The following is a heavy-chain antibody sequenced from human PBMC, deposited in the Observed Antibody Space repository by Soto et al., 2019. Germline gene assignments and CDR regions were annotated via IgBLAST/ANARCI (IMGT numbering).Heavy chain of an antibody. CDR1: VFTFISYW. CDR2: IKGDGSET. V-gene: IGHV3-74*01. J-gene: IGHJ4*02. D-gene: IGHD5-12*01. CDR3: LRGNSGYGNFDY. Sequence: GWSLRLSCASSVFTFISYWMHWVRQAPGKGLVWVSRIKGDGSETNYADSVKGRFTISRDNAENTLYLQLNSLRAEDTAVYYCLRGNSGYGNFDYWGQGTRVTVSS.